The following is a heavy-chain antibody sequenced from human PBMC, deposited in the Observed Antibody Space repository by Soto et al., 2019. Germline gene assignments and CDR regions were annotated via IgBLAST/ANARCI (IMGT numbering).Heavy chain of an antibody. D-gene: IGHD3-16*01. CDR2: IYYSGST. V-gene: IGHV4-39*01. CDR1: GGSIYSSSYY. Sequence: SETLSLTCTVSGGSIYSSSYYWGWIRQPPGKGLEWIGSIYYSGSTYYNPSLKSRVTISVDTSKNQFSLKLSSVTAADTAVYYCARGNVWGSYFMHFDYWGKGTLVTVSS. CDR3: ARGNVWGSYFMHFDY. J-gene: IGHJ4*02.